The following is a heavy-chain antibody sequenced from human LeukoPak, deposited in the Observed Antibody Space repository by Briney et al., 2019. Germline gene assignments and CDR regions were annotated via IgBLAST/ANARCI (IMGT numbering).Heavy chain of an antibody. CDR1: GFTFTSYE. CDR3: ARGTGSSSWEYFHY. V-gene: IGHV3-48*03. CDR2: ISSSSSTI. Sequence: GGSLRLSCAASGFTFTSYEMNWVRQAPGKGLEWVSYISSSSSTIYYADSVKGRFTISRDNAKNSLYLQMNSLRAEDTAVYYCARGTGSSSWEYFHYWGQGTLVTVSS. J-gene: IGHJ4*02. D-gene: IGHD6-13*01.